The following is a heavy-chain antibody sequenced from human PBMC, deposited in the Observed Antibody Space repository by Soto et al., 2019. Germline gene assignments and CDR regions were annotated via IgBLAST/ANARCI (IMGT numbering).Heavy chain of an antibody. CDR2: IYYSGST. CDR1: GGSISSYY. J-gene: IGHJ5*02. CDR3: ARGVRDSYGYWFDP. V-gene: IGHV4-59*01. D-gene: IGHD5-18*01. Sequence: SETLSLTCTVSGGSISSYYWSWIRQPPGKGLEWIGYIYYSGSTNYNPSLKSRVTISVDTSKNQFSLKLSAVTAADTAVYYCARGVRDSYGYWFDPWGQGTLVTVSS.